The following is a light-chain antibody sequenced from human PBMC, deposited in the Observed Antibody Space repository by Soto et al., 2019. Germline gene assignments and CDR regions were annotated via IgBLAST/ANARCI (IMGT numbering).Light chain of an antibody. V-gene: IGKV2-28*01. CDR3: MQALQTLT. CDR1: QSLLHSNGYNY. J-gene: IGKJ4*01. Sequence: DIVMTQSPLSLPVTPGEPASISCRSSQSLLHSNGYNYLDWYLQKPGQSPQLLIYLGSHRASGVPDRFSGSGSGTDFTLKISRVEAEDVGVSYCMQALQTLTFGGGTKVEIK. CDR2: LGS.